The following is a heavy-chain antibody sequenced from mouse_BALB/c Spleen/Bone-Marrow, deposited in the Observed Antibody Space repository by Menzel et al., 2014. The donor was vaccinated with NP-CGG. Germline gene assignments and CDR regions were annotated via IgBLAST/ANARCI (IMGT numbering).Heavy chain of an antibody. V-gene: IGHV5-9-2*01. J-gene: IGHJ3*01. CDR3: ARHAYYDQTEVSFVY. CDR2: ISGGGSYT. CDR1: GFSFNSYG. Sequence: EVKLMESGGGSVKSGGSLKLSCAASGFSFNSYGMSWVRQTPEKRLEWVATISGGGSYTFYPDGVKGRFTISRDNAKNNLYLQLSSLRSEDTALYYCARHAYYDQTEVSFVYWGQGTLVTVSA. D-gene: IGHD2-4*01.